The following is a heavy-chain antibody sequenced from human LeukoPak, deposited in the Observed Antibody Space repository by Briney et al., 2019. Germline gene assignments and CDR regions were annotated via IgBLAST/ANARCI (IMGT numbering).Heavy chain of an antibody. CDR1: GFTFSSYG. Sequence: GGSLRLSCAASGFTFSSYGMHWVRQAPGKGLERVSAISGSGGSTYYADSMKGRFTISRDNSKNTLYLQMNSLRAEDTAVYYCVKVKYYDILTGYSAVVDYWGQGTLVTVSS. V-gene: IGHV3-23*01. J-gene: IGHJ4*02. D-gene: IGHD3-9*01. CDR2: ISGSGGST. CDR3: VKVKYYDILTGYSAVVDY.